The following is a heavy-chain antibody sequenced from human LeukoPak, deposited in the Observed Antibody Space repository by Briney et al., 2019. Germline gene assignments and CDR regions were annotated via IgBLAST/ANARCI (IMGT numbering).Heavy chain of an antibody. CDR2: ISAYNGNT. CDR1: GYTFTSYG. J-gene: IGHJ4*02. CDR3: ARTGGQNYYDSSGYYKGLYPADY. V-gene: IGHV1-18*01. D-gene: IGHD3-22*01. Sequence: ASVKVSCKASGYTFTSYGISWVRQAPGQGLEWMGWISAYNGNTNYAQKLQGRVTMTTDTSTSTAYMERRSLRSDDTAVYYCARTGGQNYYDSSGYYKGLYPADYWAREPWSPSPQ.